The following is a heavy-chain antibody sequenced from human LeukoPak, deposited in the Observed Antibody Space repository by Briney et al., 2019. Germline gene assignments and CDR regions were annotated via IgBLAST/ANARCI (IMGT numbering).Heavy chain of an antibody. Sequence: PGGSLRLSCAASGFTFDDYGMSWVRQAPGKGLEWVSGINWNGGSTGYADSVKGRFTISRDNAKNSLYLQMNSLRAEDTALYYCARVGGSITMVRGARIGAFDIWGQGTMVTVSS. CDR1: GFTFDDYG. V-gene: IGHV3-20*04. J-gene: IGHJ3*02. CDR2: INWNGGST. D-gene: IGHD3-10*01. CDR3: ARVGGSITMVRGARIGAFDI.